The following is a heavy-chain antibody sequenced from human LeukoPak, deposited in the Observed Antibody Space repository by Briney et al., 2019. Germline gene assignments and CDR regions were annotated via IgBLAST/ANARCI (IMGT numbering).Heavy chain of an antibody. D-gene: IGHD2-2*02. Sequence: GESLKISCKGSGYSFTSYWIGWVRQAPGKGLVWVAHINTDGRTTTYADSVKGRFTVARDNAKNTLYLEMNRLRAEDTAVYYCARDNTYMFDYWGQGTQVTVSS. J-gene: IGHJ4*02. V-gene: IGHV3-74*01. CDR1: GYSFTSYW. CDR3: ARDNTYMFDY. CDR2: INTDGRTT.